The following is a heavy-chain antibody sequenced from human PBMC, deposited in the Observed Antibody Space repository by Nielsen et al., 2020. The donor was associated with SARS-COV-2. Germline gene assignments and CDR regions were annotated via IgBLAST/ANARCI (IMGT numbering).Heavy chain of an antibody. V-gene: IGHV4-4*07. CDR1: GGSISSYY. Sequence: SETLSLICTVSGGSISSYYWSWIRQPAGKGLEWIGRIYTSGSTNYNPSLKSRVTMSVDTSKNQFSLKLSSVTAADTAVYYCASRGGSGGEGYFDYWGQGTLVTVSS. CDR3: ASRGGSGGEGYFDY. CDR2: IYTSGST. J-gene: IGHJ4*02. D-gene: IGHD2-15*01.